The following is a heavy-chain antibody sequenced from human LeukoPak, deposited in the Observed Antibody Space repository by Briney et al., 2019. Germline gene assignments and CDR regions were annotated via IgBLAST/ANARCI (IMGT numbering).Heavy chain of an antibody. Sequence: SETLSLTCAVYGGSFSGYYWSWIRQPPGKGLGWIGEINNSGSTHYNPSLKSRVTISVDTSKNQFSLKLSSVTAADTAVYYCARESFGLYGDYVNAFDIWGQGTMVTVSS. V-gene: IGHV4-34*01. CDR3: ARESFGLYGDYVNAFDI. CDR1: GGSFSGYY. CDR2: INNSGST. J-gene: IGHJ3*02. D-gene: IGHD4-17*01.